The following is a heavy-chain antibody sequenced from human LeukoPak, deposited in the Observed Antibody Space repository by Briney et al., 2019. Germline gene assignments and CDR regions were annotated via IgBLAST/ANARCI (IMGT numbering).Heavy chain of an antibody. Sequence: ASVKVSCKASGYTFTGYYMHWVRQAPGQGLEWMGWINPNSGGTNYAQKFQGRVTMTRDTSISTAYMELSRLRSDDTAVYYCARDSNDFWSGYYLFDYWGQGTLVTVSS. CDR3: ARDSNDFWSGYYLFDY. J-gene: IGHJ4*02. CDR2: INPNSGGT. CDR1: GYTFTGYY. D-gene: IGHD3-3*01. V-gene: IGHV1-2*02.